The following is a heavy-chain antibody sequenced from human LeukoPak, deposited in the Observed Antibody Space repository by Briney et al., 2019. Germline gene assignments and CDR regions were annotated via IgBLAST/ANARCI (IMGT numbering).Heavy chain of an antibody. CDR3: ARGRWLVNY. CDR2: IYYNEST. J-gene: IGHJ4*02. D-gene: IGHD6-19*01. V-gene: IGHV4-59*01. Sequence: PSETLSLTCTVSGGSISSYYWSWIRQPPGKGLEWIGYIYYNESTNYNPSVKSRVTISADTSKNQFSLKLRSVTAADTAVYYCARGRWLVNYWGQGTLVTVSS. CDR1: GGSISSYY.